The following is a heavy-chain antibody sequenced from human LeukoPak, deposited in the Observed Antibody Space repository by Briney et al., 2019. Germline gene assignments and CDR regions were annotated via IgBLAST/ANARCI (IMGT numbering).Heavy chain of an antibody. V-gene: IGHV4-30-4*08. Sequence: PSETLSLTCTVSGGSISSGDYYWSWIRQPPGKGLEWIGYIYYSGTTYHNPSLGSRTSISPDTSKNHFSLRLTSVTAADTAVYYCARASPATVSFDIWGQGTLVTVSS. D-gene: IGHD2-15*01. CDR2: IYYSGTT. CDR3: ARASPATVSFDI. CDR1: GGSISSGDYY. J-gene: IGHJ3*02.